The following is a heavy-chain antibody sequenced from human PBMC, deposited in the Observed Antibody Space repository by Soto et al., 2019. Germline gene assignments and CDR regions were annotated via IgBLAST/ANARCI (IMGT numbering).Heavy chain of an antibody. Sequence: PGGSLRLSCVASGLPVAGSYMAWVRQAPGKGLEWASVIYNDGTTYYSQSVEGRFTISRDTSKNTLYLQMDRLRDEDTAVYYCVRPLPSAQTHDRDVWGQGTTVTVSS. V-gene: IGHV3-53*01. CDR1: GLPVAGSY. J-gene: IGHJ6*02. CDR3: VRPLPSAQTHDRDV. CDR2: IYNDGTT.